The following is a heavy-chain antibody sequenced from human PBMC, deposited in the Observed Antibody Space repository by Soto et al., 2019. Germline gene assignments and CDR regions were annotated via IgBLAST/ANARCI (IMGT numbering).Heavy chain of an antibody. D-gene: IGHD3-10*01. J-gene: IGHJ3*02. Sequence: SQTLSLTCAISGDSDSSNSAAWNWIRQSPSGGLEWLGRTYYRSRSKWYTDYAESVKSRIIINPDTTMNQFSLKLKSVTPEDTSVYYCARDFDGAVRRAFDIWGQGTMVTVSS. CDR2: TYYRSRSKWYT. CDR3: ARDFDGAVRRAFDI. CDR1: GDSDSSNSAA. V-gene: IGHV6-1*01.